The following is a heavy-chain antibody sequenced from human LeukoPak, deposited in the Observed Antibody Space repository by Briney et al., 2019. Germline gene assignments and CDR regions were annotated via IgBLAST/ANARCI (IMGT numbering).Heavy chain of an antibody. CDR3: AKDVTGTGAFDI. J-gene: IGHJ3*02. CDR2: ITWNSGTI. Sequence: GGSLRLSCAASGFTFDDYAMHWVRQGPGKGLEWVSGITWNSGTIGYADSVKGRFAISRDNAKNSLYLQMNSLRAEDTALYYCAKDVTGTGAFDIWGQGTMVTVSS. V-gene: IGHV3-9*01. CDR1: GFTFDDYA. D-gene: IGHD1-7*01.